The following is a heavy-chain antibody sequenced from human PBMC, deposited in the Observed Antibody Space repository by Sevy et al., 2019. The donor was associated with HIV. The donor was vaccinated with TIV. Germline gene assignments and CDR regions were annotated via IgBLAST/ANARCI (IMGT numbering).Heavy chain of an antibody. Sequence: GGSLRLSCAASGFTFSNFAMSWVRQAPGKGLEWVSAISGSGLTTYYADSVKGRFTISRDNSKNTPYLQIDSLRAEDTAVYYCAKEMYCSAGSCYHYYYYVMDVWSQGTTVTVSS. CDR3: AKEMYCSAGSCYHYYYYVMDV. J-gene: IGHJ6*02. V-gene: IGHV3-23*01. D-gene: IGHD2-15*01. CDR2: ISGSGLTT. CDR1: GFTFSNFA.